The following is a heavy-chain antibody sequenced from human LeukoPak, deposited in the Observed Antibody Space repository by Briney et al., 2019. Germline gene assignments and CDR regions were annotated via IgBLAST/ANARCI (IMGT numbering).Heavy chain of an antibody. D-gene: IGHD2-2*01. J-gene: IGHJ6*02. CDR3: AKLGYCSSTSCYYYYYGMDV. CDR2: IIPIFGTA. V-gene: IGHV1-69*13. CDR1: GGTFSSYA. Sequence: SVKVSCKASGGTFSSYAISWVRQAPGQGLEWMGGIIPIFGTANYAQKFQGRVTITADESTSTAYMELSSLRSEDTAVYYCAKLGYCSSTSCYYYYYGMDVWGQGTTVTVSS.